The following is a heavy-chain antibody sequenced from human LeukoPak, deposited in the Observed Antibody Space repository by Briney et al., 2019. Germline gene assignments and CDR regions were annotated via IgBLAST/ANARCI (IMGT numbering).Heavy chain of an antibody. V-gene: IGHV4-34*01. Sequence: SETLSLTCAVSGGSFSGYYWSWIRQPPGKGLEWIGEINHSGSTNYNPSLKSRVTISVDTSKNQFSLKLSSVTAADTAVYYCARSTTMVRGVMDWGQGTLVTVSS. CDR2: INHSGST. CDR1: GGSFSGYY. J-gene: IGHJ4*02. CDR3: ARSTTMVRGVMD. D-gene: IGHD3-10*01.